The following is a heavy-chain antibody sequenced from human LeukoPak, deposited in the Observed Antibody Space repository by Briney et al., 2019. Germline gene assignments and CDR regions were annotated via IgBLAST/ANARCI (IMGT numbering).Heavy chain of an antibody. J-gene: IGHJ4*02. V-gene: IGHV4-61*01. CDR3: ARDPEYYDYVWGSYRPNYFGY. D-gene: IGHD3-16*02. Sequence: SETLSLTCTVSSGSISSASTSNYYWTWVRQAPGKGLEWIGYVSYSGTTNYNPSLRSRITMSVDTSKNQFSLKLSSVTAADTAVYYCARDPEYYDYVWGSYRPNYFGYWGQGTLVTVSS. CDR2: VSYSGTT. CDR1: SGSISSASTSNYY.